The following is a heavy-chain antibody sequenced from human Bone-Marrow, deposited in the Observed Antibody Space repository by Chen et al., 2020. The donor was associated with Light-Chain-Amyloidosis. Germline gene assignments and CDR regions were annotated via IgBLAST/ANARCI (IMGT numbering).Heavy chain of an antibody. Sequence: QVQLQESGPGLVKPSETLSLTCTVSGGSISSCYWSWIRQPAGKGLEWIGRIYTSGSTNYNPSLKSRVTMSVDTSKNQFSLKLSSVTAADTAVYYCARDDHSSSWYGATEYFQHWGQGTLVTVSS. J-gene: IGHJ1*01. CDR2: IYTSGST. CDR1: GGSISSCY. V-gene: IGHV4-4*07. CDR3: ARDDHSSSWYGATEYFQH. D-gene: IGHD6-13*01.